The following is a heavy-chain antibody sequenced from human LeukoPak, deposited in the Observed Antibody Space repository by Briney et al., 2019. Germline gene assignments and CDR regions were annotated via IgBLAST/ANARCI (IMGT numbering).Heavy chain of an antibody. V-gene: IGHV3-21*04. J-gene: IGHJ4*02. Sequence: GGSLRLSCAASGFTFSSYSMNWVRQAPAKGREWVSPISSSSSYIYYADSGKGRFTISRDNSKNTLYLQMKSLRAEDTDLYYCAKSAPAYDILTGYYRAVPNYFDYWGQGTLVTVCS. CDR2: ISSSSSYI. D-gene: IGHD3-9*01. CDR1: GFTFSSYS. CDR3: AKSAPAYDILTGYYRAVPNYFDY.